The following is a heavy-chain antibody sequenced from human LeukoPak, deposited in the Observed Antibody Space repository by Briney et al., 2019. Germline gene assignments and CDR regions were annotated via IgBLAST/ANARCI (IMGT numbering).Heavy chain of an antibody. J-gene: IGHJ4*02. CDR1: GFTFDDYA. CDR2: ISYDGSNK. CDR3: ARDPNLYCSSTSCYPDVDY. Sequence: GGSLRLSCAASGFTFDDYAMHWVRQAPGKGLEWVAVISYDGSNKYYADSVKGRFTISRDNSKNTLYLQMNSLRAEDTAVYYCARDPNLYCSSTSCYPDVDYWGQGTLVTVSS. V-gene: IGHV3-30-3*01. D-gene: IGHD2-2*01.